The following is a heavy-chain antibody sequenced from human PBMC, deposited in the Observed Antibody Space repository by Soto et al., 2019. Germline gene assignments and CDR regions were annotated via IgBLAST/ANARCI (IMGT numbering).Heavy chain of an antibody. CDR2: IYYSGST. J-gene: IGHJ6*02. V-gene: IGHV4-61*01. CDR3: ARVGSSCHSGGCYYYYGLGV. Sequence: QVRLQESGPGLVKPSETLSLSCLVSGDSVGNGPYYWSWIRQSQGEGLEWIAYIYYSGSTNVNPSLVSRVIISIDMSKNQFFLELRSVTAADAAVYFCARVGSSCHSGGCYYYYGLGVWGQGTTVAISS. D-gene: IGHD1-26*01. CDR1: GDSVGNGPYY.